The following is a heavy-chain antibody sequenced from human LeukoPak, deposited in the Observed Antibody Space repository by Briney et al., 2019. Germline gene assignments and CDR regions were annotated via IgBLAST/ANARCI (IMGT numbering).Heavy chain of an antibody. CDR3: ARQGDIVATTLDY. Sequence: GESLQISCKGSGYRFTSYWIGWVRQMPGKGLEWMGIIYPGDSDTRYSPSFQGQVTISADKSISTAYLQWSSLKASDTAMYYCARQGDIVATTLDYWGQGTLVTVSS. D-gene: IGHD2-15*01. V-gene: IGHV5-51*01. J-gene: IGHJ4*02. CDR2: IYPGDSDT. CDR1: GYRFTSYW.